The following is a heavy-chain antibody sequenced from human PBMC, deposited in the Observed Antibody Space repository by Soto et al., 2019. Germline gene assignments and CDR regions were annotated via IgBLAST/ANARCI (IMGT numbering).Heavy chain of an antibody. V-gene: IGHV1-69*01. D-gene: IGHD2-8*01. Sequence: QVQLVQSGAEVKKPGSSVKVSCKASGGTFSSYAISWVRQAPGQGLEWMGGIIPIFGTANYAQKFQGRVTITADESTSTAHMDLSSLRSEDTAVYYCARGLGYCTNGVCQNYYYYGMDVGGQGTTVTVSS. J-gene: IGHJ6*02. CDR1: GGTFSSYA. CDR2: IIPIFGTA. CDR3: ARGLGYCTNGVCQNYYYYGMDV.